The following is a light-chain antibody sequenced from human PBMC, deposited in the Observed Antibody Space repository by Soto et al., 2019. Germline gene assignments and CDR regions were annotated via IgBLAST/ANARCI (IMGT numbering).Light chain of an antibody. Sequence: DIVMTQSPLSLPVTPGEPASISCRSSQSLLHSTGYKCVDWYLQKPGQSPHVLSYLGSNGASGVPDRFSGCGSGTDFALKIRRVEADDVGVSYCMEALAAHAFGQGPRLEIK. V-gene: IGKV2-28*01. CDR3: MEALAAHA. CDR2: LGS. CDR1: QSLLHSTGYKC. J-gene: IGKJ5*01.